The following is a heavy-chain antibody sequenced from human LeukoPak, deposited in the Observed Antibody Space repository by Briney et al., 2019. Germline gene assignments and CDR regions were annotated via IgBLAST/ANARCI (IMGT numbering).Heavy chain of an antibody. Sequence: GGSLRLSCAASGFTFSSYALSWVRQAPGKGLEWVSGISDTGGNSYYADSVKGRFIISRDISKNTLYLQMNSLRAEDSALYYCARGGRGSAAVVAPRSFDIWGQGTMVTVSS. CDR1: GFTFSSYA. J-gene: IGHJ3*02. CDR3: ARGGRGSAAVVAPRSFDI. D-gene: IGHD3-22*01. V-gene: IGHV3-23*01. CDR2: ISDTGGNS.